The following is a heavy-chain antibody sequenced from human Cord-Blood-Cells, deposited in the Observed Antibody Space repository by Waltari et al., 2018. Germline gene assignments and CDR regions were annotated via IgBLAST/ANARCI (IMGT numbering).Heavy chain of an antibody. D-gene: IGHD5-18*01. CDR3: ATAYSYCDAFDI. V-gene: IGHV3-21*01. Sequence: EVSLVECGGGLVKLGGAVRLSCEASGCTFSSSSMNWVRQAPVKGLEWVSSISSSSSYIYYADSVKGRFTISRDNAKNSLYLQRNSLRAEDTAVDYCATAYSYCDAFDIWGQGTMVTVSS. CDR1: GCTFSSSS. CDR2: ISSSSSYI. J-gene: IGHJ3*02.